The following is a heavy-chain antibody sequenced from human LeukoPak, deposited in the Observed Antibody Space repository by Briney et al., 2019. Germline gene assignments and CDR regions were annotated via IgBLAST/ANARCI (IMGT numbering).Heavy chain of an antibody. CDR1: GFTFDDYA. CDR3: AKRGSPVGDY. CDR2: ISWNSGSI. Sequence: PGRSLRLSCAASGFTFDDYAMHWVRQAPGKGLEWVSGISWNSGSIGYADSVKGRFTISRDNSKNTLYLQMNSLSAEDTALYYCAKRGSPVGDYWGQGTLVTVSS. V-gene: IGHV3-9*01. D-gene: IGHD2-15*01. J-gene: IGHJ4*02.